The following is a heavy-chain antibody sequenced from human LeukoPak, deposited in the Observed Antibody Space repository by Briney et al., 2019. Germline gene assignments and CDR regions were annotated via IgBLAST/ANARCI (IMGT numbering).Heavy chain of an antibody. J-gene: IGHJ4*02. CDR1: GGSISSYY. CDR2: IYYSGST. D-gene: IGHD6-13*01. Sequence: SETLSLTCTVSGGSISSYYWSWIRQSPGKGLEWIGYIYYSGSTNYNPSLKSRVTISVDTSKNQLSLKLSSVTAADTAVYYCAREGGAAAGRQFDYWGQGTLVTVSS. V-gene: IGHV4-59*01. CDR3: AREGGAAAGRQFDY.